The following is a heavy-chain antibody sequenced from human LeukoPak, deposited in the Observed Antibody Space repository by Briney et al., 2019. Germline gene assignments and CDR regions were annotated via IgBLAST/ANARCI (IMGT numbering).Heavy chain of an antibody. D-gene: IGHD2-15*01. Sequence: GSSVKVSCKASGGTFSSYAISWVRQAPGQGLEWMGRIIPILGIANYAQKFQGRVTITADESTSTAYMELSSLRSEDTAVYYCARGGYCSGGSCYSGWFDPWGQGTLVTVSS. V-gene: IGHV1-69*04. CDR1: GGTFSSYA. J-gene: IGHJ5*02. CDR2: IIPILGIA. CDR3: ARGGYCSGGSCYSGWFDP.